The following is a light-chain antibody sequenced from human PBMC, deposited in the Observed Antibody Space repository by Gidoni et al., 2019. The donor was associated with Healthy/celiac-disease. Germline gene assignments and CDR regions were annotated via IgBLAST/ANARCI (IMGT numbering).Light chain of an antibody. CDR1: QSINSW. J-gene: IGKJ2*01. CDR2: KAS. CDR3: QQYNSYSGT. V-gene: IGKV1-5*03. Sequence: DIQMTQSPSTLSASVGDRVTITCRASQSINSWLAWYQQKPGKAPKLLIYKASSLESGVPSRFSGSGSGTEFTLTISSLQPDDFAAYYCQQYNSYSGTFGLGTKLEI.